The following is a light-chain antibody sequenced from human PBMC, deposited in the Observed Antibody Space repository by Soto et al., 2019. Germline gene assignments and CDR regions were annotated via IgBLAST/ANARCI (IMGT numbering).Light chain of an antibody. CDR3: SSYTTSGALV. V-gene: IGLV2-14*03. CDR1: SSDVGGYNY. J-gene: IGLJ3*02. CDR2: DVR. Sequence: QSVLTQPASVSGSPGQSITISCTGTSSDVGGYNYVSWYQQHPDKAPKLLIFDVRTRPSGVSNRFSGSKSGNTASLTISGLQEEDGADYYCSSYTTSGALVFGGGTKLTVL.